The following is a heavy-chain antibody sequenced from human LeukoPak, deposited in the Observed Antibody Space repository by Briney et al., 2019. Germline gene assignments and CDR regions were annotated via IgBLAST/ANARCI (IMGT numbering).Heavy chain of an antibody. CDR3: ARDLDWILFDY. Sequence: GGSLTLSCAASGFTISTYCLHCVRQPPGKGLVWVARVNRECTTTTYAASVKGRFTISRDNAKNTLYLQMNNLRAEDTAVYYCARDLDWILFDYWGQGTLVTVSS. V-gene: IGHV3-74*03. J-gene: IGHJ4*02. D-gene: IGHD3-9*01. CDR2: VNRECTTT. CDR1: GFTISTYC.